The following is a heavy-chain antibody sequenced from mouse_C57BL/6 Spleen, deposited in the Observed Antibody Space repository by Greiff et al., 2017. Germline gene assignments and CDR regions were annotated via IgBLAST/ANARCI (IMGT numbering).Heavy chain of an antibody. D-gene: IGHD1-1*01. CDR1: GFNIKDYY. J-gene: IGHJ4*01. Sequence: VQLQQSGAELVKPGASVKLSCTASGFNIKDYYMHWVKQRTEQGLEWIGRIDPEDGETNYAPNFQGTATITTDTSSNTAYLQLSSLTSEDTAVDYCSRVLRSVSMGDWGTGTSVTVAS. CDR2: IDPEDGET. CDR3: SRVLRSVSMGD. V-gene: IGHV14-2*01.